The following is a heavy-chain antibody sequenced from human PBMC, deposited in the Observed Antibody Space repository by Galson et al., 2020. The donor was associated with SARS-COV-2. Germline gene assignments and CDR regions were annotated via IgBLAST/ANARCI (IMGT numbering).Heavy chain of an antibody. CDR3: ARSFWSGYQYYYMDV. CDR2: IYHSGST. V-gene: IGHV4-38-2*02. CDR1: GYSISSGYY. Sequence: SETLSLTCTVSGYSISSGYYWGWIRQPPGKGLEWIGSIYHSGSTYYNPSLKSRVTISVDTSKNQFSLKLSSVTAADTAVYYCARSFWSGYQYYYMDVWGKGTTVTVSS. J-gene: IGHJ6*03. D-gene: IGHD3-3*01.